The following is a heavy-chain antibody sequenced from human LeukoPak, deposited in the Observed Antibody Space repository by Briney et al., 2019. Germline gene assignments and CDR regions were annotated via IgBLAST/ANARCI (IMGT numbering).Heavy chain of an antibody. CDR1: GFNFNTYE. CDR2: ICGRGTTK. D-gene: IGHD3-10*01. CDR3: ARDLYHYGSGNFVPGLPDY. J-gene: IGHJ4*02. Sequence: GGSLRLSCAASGFNFNTYEMNWVRQAPGKGLEWVSYICGRGTTKYYADSVKGRFTISRDNAENSLYLQMNDLRAEDTAVYYCARDLYHYGSGNFVPGLPDYWGQGTLVTVSS. V-gene: IGHV3-48*03.